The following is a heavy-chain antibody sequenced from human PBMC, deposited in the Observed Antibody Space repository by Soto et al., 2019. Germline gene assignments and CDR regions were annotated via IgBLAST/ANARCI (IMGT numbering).Heavy chain of an antibody. J-gene: IGHJ4*02. V-gene: IGHV4-4*02. D-gene: IGHD3-22*01. CDR2: IHHGGST. Sequence: SETLSLTCAVSGDSISSLNWWSWVRQPPGKGLEWIGEIHHGGSTNYNPSLKSRLTISVDTSKNQFSLKLSSVTAADTAVYYCARSDHYYYDSSGYWDYWGQGTLVTVSS. CDR1: GDSISSLNW. CDR3: ARSDHYYYDSSGYWDY.